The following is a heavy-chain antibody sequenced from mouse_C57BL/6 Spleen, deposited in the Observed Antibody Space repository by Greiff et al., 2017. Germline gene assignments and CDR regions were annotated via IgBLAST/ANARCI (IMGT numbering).Heavy chain of an antibody. CDR2: ISSGGSYT. Sequence: EVMLVESGGDLVKPGGSLKLSCAASGFTFSSYGMSWVRQTPDKRLEWVATISSGGSYTYYPDSVKGRFTISRDNAKNTLYLQMSNLKSEDTAMYYCARQSGYGTAWFAYWGQGTLVTVSA. V-gene: IGHV5-6*02. CDR3: ARQSGYGTAWFAY. CDR1: GFTFSSYG. D-gene: IGHD2-10*02. J-gene: IGHJ3*01.